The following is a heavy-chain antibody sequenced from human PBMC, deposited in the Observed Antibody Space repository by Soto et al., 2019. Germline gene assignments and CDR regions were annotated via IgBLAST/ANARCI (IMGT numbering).Heavy chain of an antibody. V-gene: IGHV4-39*01. CDR2: IYYSGST. J-gene: IGHJ4*02. D-gene: IGHD3-10*01. Sequence: QLQLQESGPGLVKPSETLSLTCTVSGGSISSSSYYWGWIRQPPGKGLERIGSIYYSGSTYYNPSLKSRVTIFVDTSKNQFSLKLSSVTAADTAVYYWARHHYGSGSLRFGYWGQGTLVTVSS. CDR3: ARHHYGSGSLRFGY. CDR1: GGSISSSSYY.